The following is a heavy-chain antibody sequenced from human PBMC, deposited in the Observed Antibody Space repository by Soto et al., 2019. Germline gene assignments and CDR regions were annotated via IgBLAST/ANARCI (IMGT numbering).Heavy chain of an antibody. J-gene: IGHJ4*02. Sequence: SVKVSCKASGGTFSSYTISWVRQAPGQGLEWMGRIIPILGIANYAQKFQGRVTITADKSTSTAYMELSSLRSEDTAVYYCARDHCSGGSCYGEEYYFDYWGQGTLVTVSS. D-gene: IGHD2-15*01. V-gene: IGHV1-69*04. CDR1: GGTFSSYT. CDR3: ARDHCSGGSCYGEEYYFDY. CDR2: IIPILGIA.